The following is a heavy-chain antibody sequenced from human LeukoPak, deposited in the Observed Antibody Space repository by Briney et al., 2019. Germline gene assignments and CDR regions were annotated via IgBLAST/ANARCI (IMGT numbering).Heavy chain of an antibody. CDR3: ARGVGSSLLFDS. CDR1: RFIFTNYW. V-gene: IGHV3-74*01. CDR2: VNNDGSAT. J-gene: IGHJ4*02. D-gene: IGHD6-6*01. Sequence: GGSLRLSCAASRFIFTNYWIHWVRQAPGKGLVWVSHVNNDGSATSYADSVKGRFTISRDSAKNTVYLRMNSLRVEDTAVYYCARGVGSSLLFDSWGQGTLVTVSS.